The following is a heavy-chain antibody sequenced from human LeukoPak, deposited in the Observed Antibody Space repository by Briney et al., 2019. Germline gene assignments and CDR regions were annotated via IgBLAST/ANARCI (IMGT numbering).Heavy chain of an antibody. D-gene: IGHD3-10*01. J-gene: IGHJ4*02. CDR2: ISSGSSYI. V-gene: IGHV3-21*01. Sequence: KPGGSLRLSCVVSGFTLSRYSMNWVRQAPGKGLQWVSSISSGSSYIYYADSVKGRFTISRDNAKNSLYLQMNSLRAEDTAVYYCASPGYYGSGSGLRYWGQGTLVTVSS. CDR1: GFTLSRYS. CDR3: ASPGYYGSGSGLRY.